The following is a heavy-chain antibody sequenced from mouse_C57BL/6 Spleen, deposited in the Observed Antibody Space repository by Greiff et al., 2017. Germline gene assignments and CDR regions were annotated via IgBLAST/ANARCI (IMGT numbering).Heavy chain of an antibody. D-gene: IGHD2-1*01. CDR2: ISDGGSYT. CDR1: GFTFSSYA. Sequence: EVKVEESGGGLVKPGGSLKLSCAASGFTFSSYAMSWVRQTPEKRLEWVATISDGGSYTYYPDNVKGRFTISRDNAKNNLYLQMSHLKSEDTAMYYCARERGYYGNLDYWGQGTTLTVSS. J-gene: IGHJ2*01. V-gene: IGHV5-4*01. CDR3: ARERGYYGNLDY.